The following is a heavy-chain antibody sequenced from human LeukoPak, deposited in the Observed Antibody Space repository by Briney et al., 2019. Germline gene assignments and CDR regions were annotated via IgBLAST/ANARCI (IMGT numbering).Heavy chain of an antibody. CDR3: ARGNYYGSKARGYYFDY. Sequence: SVKVSCKASGGTFSSYAISWVRQAPGQGLEWIGGIIPIFGTANYAQKFQGRVTITTDESTSTAYMELSSLRSEDTAVYYCARGNYYGSKARGYYFDYWGQGTLVTVSS. V-gene: IGHV1-69*05. CDR2: IIPIFGTA. J-gene: IGHJ4*02. D-gene: IGHD3-10*01. CDR1: GGTFSSYA.